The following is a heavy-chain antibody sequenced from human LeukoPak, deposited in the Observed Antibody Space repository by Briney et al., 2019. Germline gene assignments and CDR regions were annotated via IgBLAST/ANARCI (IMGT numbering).Heavy chain of an antibody. J-gene: IGHJ4*02. D-gene: IGHD6-19*01. CDR3: ARSTGWYPFPDY. CDR2: INQDGSEK. CDR1: RFSFSSYW. V-gene: IGHV3-7*01. Sequence: PGGSLRLSCTASRFSFSSYWMAWVRQAPGKGLEWVASINQDGSEKYYVDSVKGRFTISRDNPKSSLYLQMISLRAEDTAVYYCARSTGWYPFPDYWGQGTLVTVSS.